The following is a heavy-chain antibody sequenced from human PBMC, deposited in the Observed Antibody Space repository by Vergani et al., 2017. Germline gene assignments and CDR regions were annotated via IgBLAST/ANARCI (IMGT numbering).Heavy chain of an antibody. CDR1: GFTFSSYA. CDR3: ARGRARYCTNGVCYSSLDY. J-gene: IGHJ4*02. V-gene: IGHV3-30-3*01. CDR2: ISYDGSNK. Sequence: VQLVESGGGLVQPGGSLRLSCAASGFTFSSYAMHWVRQAPGKGLEWVAVISYDGSNKYYADSVKGRFTISRDNSKNTLYLQMNSLRAEDTAVYYCARGRARYCTNGVCYSSLDYWGQGTLVTVSS. D-gene: IGHD2-8*01.